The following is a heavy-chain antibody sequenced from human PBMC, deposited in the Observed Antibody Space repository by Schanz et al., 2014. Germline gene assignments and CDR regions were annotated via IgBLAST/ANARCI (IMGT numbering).Heavy chain of an antibody. CDR2: ISGSGGST. V-gene: IGHV3-23*01. J-gene: IGHJ4*02. CDR3: ARGGFGEVSYFDY. D-gene: IGHD3-10*01. CDR1: GFTFSGNA. Sequence: VHLMESGGGVVQPGRSLRLSCAASGFTFSGNAMHWVRQAPGKGLEWVSAISGSGGSTYYADSVKGRFTISRDNAKNSLYLQMNSLRAEDTAVYYCARGGFGEVSYFDYWGQGTLVTVSS.